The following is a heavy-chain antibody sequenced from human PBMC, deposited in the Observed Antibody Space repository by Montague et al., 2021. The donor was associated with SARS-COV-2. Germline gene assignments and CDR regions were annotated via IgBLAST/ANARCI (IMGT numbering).Heavy chain of an antibody. V-gene: IGHV3-48*03. CDR3: ARAEDYYRPFDL. J-gene: IGHJ5*02. CDR1: GFTFSTYE. D-gene: IGHD3-22*01. Sequence: SLRLSCAASGFTFSTYEMNWVRQAPGKGLEWVSYISQGGNTMYYADSVKGRFTISRDNAKKSLYLQMNSLRAEDTAVYYCARAEDYYRPFDLWGQGTLVTVSS. CDR2: ISQGGNTM.